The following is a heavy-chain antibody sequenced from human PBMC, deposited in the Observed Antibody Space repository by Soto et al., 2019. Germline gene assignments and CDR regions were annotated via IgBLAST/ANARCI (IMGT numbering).Heavy chain of an antibody. V-gene: IGHV3-23*01. CDR2: ISGSGGSI. D-gene: IGHD6-13*01. CDR1: GFTFGIYA. J-gene: IGHJ4*02. CDR3: ARVAPEYSSTPRRFDF. Sequence: EVQLLESGGGLVQPGGSLRLSCAASGFTFGIYAMSWVRQAPGKGLEWVSSISGSGGSIYYAHSVKGRFTISRDKTKNTLDLQMNSLGAEDTAVYHCARVAPEYSSTPRRFDFWGQGTLVTVSS.